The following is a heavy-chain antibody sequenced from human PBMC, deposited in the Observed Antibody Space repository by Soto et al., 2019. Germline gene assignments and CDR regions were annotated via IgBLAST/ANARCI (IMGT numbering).Heavy chain of an antibody. CDR3: ARRRRPEWEQPFDFFDY. V-gene: IGHV4-39*01. D-gene: IGHD1-26*01. CDR1: GGSISSSSYY. J-gene: IGHJ4*02. Sequence: QLQLQESGPGLVKPSETLSLTCTVSGGSISSSSYYWGWIRQPPGKRLEWIGNIYYSGNTYYNPSLKSRVTISVDTYKNPFSLKLSSVAAADTAVYYCARRRRPEWEQPFDFFDYWGQGTLVTVSS. CDR2: IYYSGNT.